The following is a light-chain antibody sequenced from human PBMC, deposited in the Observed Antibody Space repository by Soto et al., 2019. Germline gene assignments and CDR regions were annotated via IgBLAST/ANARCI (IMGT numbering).Light chain of an antibody. CDR2: AAS. V-gene: IGKV1-27*01. CDR1: RGIGNY. Sequence: DIQLTQSPSSLSVSVGDRITITCRASRGIGNYLAWYRQKPGKVPNLLIYAASTLQSGVSSRFSGSRSGTDFTLTISSLQPGDVATYYCQKYDAAPLSFGGGTKVEI. CDR3: QKYDAAPLS. J-gene: IGKJ4*01.